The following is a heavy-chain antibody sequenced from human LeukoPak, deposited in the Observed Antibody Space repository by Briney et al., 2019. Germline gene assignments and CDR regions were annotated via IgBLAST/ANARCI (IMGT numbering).Heavy chain of an antibody. CDR2: IIPILGIA. D-gene: IGHD6-13*01. CDR1: GGTFSSYT. V-gene: IGHV1-69*02. Sequence: ASVKVSCKASGGTFSSYTISWVRQAPGQGLEWMGRIIPILGIANYAQKFHGRVTITADKSTSTAYMELSSLRSEDTAVYYCARGGPSAAGKDHWFDPWGQGTLVTVSS. J-gene: IGHJ5*02. CDR3: ARGGPSAAGKDHWFDP.